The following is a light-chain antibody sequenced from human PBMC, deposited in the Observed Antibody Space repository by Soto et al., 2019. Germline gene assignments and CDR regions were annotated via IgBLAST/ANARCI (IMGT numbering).Light chain of an antibody. CDR2: GAS. Sequence: EIVLTQSPDTLSLSPGERASLSCRASQSVSSNYLAWFQQKPGQAPRLLIYGASSRATGIPDRFSGSGSGTDFTLTISRLEPEDFAVYYCQQYGSSPLTFGGGTKADI. CDR1: QSVSSNY. CDR3: QQYGSSPLT. V-gene: IGKV3-20*01. J-gene: IGKJ4*01.